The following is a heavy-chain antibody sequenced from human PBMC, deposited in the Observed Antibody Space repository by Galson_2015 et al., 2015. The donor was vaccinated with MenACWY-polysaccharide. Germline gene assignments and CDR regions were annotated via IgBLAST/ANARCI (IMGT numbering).Heavy chain of an antibody. V-gene: IGHV3-11*01. J-gene: IGHJ6*02. CDR2: ISKSGDSI. Sequence: LRLSCAASGFSLGAWYMSWVRQAPGKGLEGVSYISKSGDSIYYGDSVKGRFAISRDNAKNSLYLQLNSLEVEDKAIYYCARGHYGLDVWGQGTTVTVSS. CDR3: ARGHYGLDV. CDR1: GFSLGAWY.